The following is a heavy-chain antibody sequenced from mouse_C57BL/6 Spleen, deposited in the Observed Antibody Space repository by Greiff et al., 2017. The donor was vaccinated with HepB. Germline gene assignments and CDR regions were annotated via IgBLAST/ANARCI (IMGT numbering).Heavy chain of an antibody. CDR1: GYTFTSYD. V-gene: IGHV1-85*01. D-gene: IGHD2-1*01. CDR3: ARENLIYDGNPHAMDY. Sequence: VQLQESGPELVKPGASVKLSCKASGYTFTSYDINWVKQRPGQGLEWIGWIYPRDGSTKYNEKFKGKATLTVDTSSSTAYMELHSLTSEDSAVYFCARENLIYDGNPHAMDYWGQGTSVTVSS. CDR2: IYPRDGST. J-gene: IGHJ4*01.